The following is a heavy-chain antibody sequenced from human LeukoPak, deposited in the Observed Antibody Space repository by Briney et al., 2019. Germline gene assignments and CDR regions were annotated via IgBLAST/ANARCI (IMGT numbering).Heavy chain of an antibody. J-gene: IGHJ5*02. CDR2: INHSGST. CDR1: GGSFSGYY. V-gene: IGHV4-34*01. Sequence: SETLSLTCAVNGGSFSGYYWSWIRQPPGKGLEWIGEINHSGSTNYNPSLKSRVTISVDTSKNQFSLKLSSVTAADTAVYYCARSLHASSNNWFDPWGQGTLVTVSS. D-gene: IGHD6-19*01. CDR3: ARSLHASSNNWFDP.